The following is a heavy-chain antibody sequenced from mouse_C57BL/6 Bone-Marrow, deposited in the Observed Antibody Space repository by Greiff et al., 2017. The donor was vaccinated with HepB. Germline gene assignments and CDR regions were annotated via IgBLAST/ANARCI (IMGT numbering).Heavy chain of an antibody. D-gene: IGHD3-2*02. Sequence: VMLVESGGGLVKPGGSLKLSCAASGFTFSSYAMSWVRQTPEKRLEWVATISDGGSYTYYPDNVKGRFTISRDNAKNNLYLQMSHLKSEDTAMYYCARDEGSGYEYWGQGTTLTVSS. J-gene: IGHJ2*01. CDR3: ARDEGSGYEY. V-gene: IGHV5-4*01. CDR1: GFTFSSYA. CDR2: ISDGGSYT.